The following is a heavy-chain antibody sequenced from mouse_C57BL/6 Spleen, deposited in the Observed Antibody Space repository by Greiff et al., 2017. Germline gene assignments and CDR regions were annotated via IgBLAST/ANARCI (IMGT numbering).Heavy chain of an antibody. J-gene: IGHJ3*01. D-gene: IGHD2-5*01. CDR1: GYTFTDYY. Sequence: EVQLKQSGPELVKPGASVKISCKASGYTFTDYYMNWVKQSHGKSLEWIGDINPNNGGTSYNQKFKGKATLTVDKSSSTAYMELRSLTSEDSAVYYCAREGGSNSAWFAYWGQGTLVTVSA. CDR3: AREGGSNSAWFAY. V-gene: IGHV1-26*01. CDR2: INPNNGGT.